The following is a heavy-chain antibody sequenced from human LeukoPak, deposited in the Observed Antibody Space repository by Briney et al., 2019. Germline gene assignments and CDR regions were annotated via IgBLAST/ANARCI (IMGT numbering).Heavy chain of an antibody. Sequence: GGSLRLSCAASEFTFSSYSMIWVRQAPGKGLEWISYISSGSSNIYYAYSVKGRFTISRDNAKNSLYLQMNSLRAEDTAVYYCARDGRADYWGQGTLVTVSS. D-gene: IGHD3/OR15-3a*01. CDR1: EFTFSSYS. V-gene: IGHV3-48*01. J-gene: IGHJ4*02. CDR3: ARDGRADY. CDR2: ISSGSSNI.